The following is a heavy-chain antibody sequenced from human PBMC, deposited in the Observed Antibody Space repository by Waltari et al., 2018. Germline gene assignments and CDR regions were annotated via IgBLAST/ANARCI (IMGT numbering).Heavy chain of an antibody. D-gene: IGHD2-21*01. Sequence: QVQLVESGGGVFPPGWSLSLSCAASGFAFGSYGMDWVRQAPGKGLEWVAVISYDGNYKYYADSVKGRFTVSRDNSKNTLYLQINSLMPEDTAIYYCARVAVPYCGVDCYYTYWGQGPLVTVSS. J-gene: IGHJ4*02. V-gene: IGHV3-30-3*01. CDR1: GFAFGSYG. CDR2: ISYDGNYK. CDR3: ARVAVPYCGVDCYYTY.